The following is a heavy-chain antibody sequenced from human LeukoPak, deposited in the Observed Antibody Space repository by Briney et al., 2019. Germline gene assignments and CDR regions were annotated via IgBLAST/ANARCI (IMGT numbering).Heavy chain of an antibody. CDR2: ISGSGGST. Sequence: AGGSLRLSCAASGFTFGNYAMSWVRQGPGKGLEWVSTISGSGGSTYYADSVKGRFTISRDDSKNTLYVQMNSLRGEDTALYFCAKGDRNSAAAGTGFDYWGQGTRVTVSS. V-gene: IGHV3-23*01. J-gene: IGHJ4*02. CDR1: GFTFGNYA. CDR3: AKGDRNSAAAGTGFDY. D-gene: IGHD6-13*01.